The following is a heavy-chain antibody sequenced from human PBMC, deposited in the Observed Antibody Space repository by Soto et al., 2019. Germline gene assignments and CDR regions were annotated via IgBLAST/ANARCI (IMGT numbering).Heavy chain of an antibody. V-gene: IGHV1-18*01. D-gene: IGHD3-22*01. CDR2: ISAYNGNT. CDR3: ARDQPLWYYYDSSGYPQERAFDI. Sequence: QVQLVQSGAEVKKPGASVKVSCKASGYTFTSYGISWVRQAPGQGLEWMGWISAYNGNTNYAQKLQGRVTMTTDTSTSTXSMPLXXLRSDDTAGYYCARDQPLWYYYDSSGYPQERAFDIWGQGTMVTVSS. J-gene: IGHJ3*02. CDR1: GYTFTSYG.